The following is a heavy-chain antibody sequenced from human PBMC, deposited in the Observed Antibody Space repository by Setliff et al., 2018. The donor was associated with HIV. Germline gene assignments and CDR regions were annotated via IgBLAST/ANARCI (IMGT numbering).Heavy chain of an antibody. CDR3: ARGKQMSRRSDAFDI. CDR1: GGSFSGYA. CDR2: ILGIFGTT. D-gene: IGHD6-6*01. V-gene: IGHV1-69*05. Sequence: SVKVSCKASGGSFSGYAISWVRQAPGQGLEWMGGILGIFGTTYYAQKFQGRVTVTRDTSTSTVYMELSGLKSEDTAMYYCARGKQMSRRSDAFDIWGQGTKVTVSS. J-gene: IGHJ3*02.